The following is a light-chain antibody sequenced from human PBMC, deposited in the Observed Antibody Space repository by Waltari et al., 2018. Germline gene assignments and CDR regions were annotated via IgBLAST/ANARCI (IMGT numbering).Light chain of an antibody. CDR1: QSVSRA. V-gene: IGKV3-20*01. J-gene: IGKJ1*01. CDR3: QHYVRLPAT. Sequence: EIVLTQSPGSLSSSPGERVTLSCRASQSVSRALAWYQQKPGQAPRLLIFGASNRATGIPARFSGSGSEPDFSLTISRLEPEDFAVYYCQHYVRLPATFGRGTKVEIK. CDR2: GAS.